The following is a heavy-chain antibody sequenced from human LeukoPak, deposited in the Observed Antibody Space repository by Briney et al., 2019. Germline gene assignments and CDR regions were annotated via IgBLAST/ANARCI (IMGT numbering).Heavy chain of an antibody. CDR1: GFTFSSYS. D-gene: IGHD1-26*01. Sequence: GGSLRLSCAASGFTFSSYSMNWVRQAPGKGLEWVSSISSSSSYIYYADSVKGRFTISRDNAKNSLYLPMNSLRAEDTAVYYCARDHEGGVDYWGQGTLVTVSS. CDR3: ARDHEGGVDY. J-gene: IGHJ4*02. V-gene: IGHV3-21*01. CDR2: ISSSSSYI.